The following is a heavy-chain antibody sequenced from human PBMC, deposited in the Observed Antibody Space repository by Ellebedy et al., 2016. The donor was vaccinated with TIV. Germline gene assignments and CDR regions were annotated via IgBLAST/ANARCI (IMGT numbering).Heavy chain of an antibody. V-gene: IGHV3-30*04. Sequence: GGSLRLXXSASGFTFSSYAMHWVRQAPGKGLEWVAVISYDGSNKYYADSVKGRFTISRDNSKNTLYLQMNSLRAEDTAVYYCAKVLSSTSWKGYGMDVWGQGTTVTVSS. CDR1: GFTFSSYA. J-gene: IGHJ6*02. CDR3: AKVLSSTSWKGYGMDV. D-gene: IGHD2-2*01. CDR2: ISYDGSNK.